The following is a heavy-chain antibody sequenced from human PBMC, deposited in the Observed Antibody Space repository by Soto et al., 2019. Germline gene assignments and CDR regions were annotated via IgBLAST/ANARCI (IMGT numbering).Heavy chain of an antibody. J-gene: IGHJ4*02. CDR1: GVTFSDYY. V-gene: IGHV3-11*01. CDR3: ASRSATVLSLTY. D-gene: IGHD2-8*01. Sequence: GGSLRLSCAASGVTFSDYYMSWIRQAPGKGLEGVSYISSSGSTIYYADSVKGRFTISRDNSKNTLYLQMNSLRAEDTAVYYCASRSATVLSLTYWGPGTQGTVS. CDR2: ISSSGSTI.